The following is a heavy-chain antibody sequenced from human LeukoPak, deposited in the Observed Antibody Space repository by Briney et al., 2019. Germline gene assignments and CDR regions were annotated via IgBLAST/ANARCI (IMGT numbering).Heavy chain of an antibody. Sequence: GGSLRLSCTASGFTFGDYAMSWVRQAPGKGLEWVGFIRSKVYGGTTHYAASVSGRFTISRDDPQSIAYLQLNSLIAEDTGVYYCTTTPPGGYYDSSGYPDYWGQGTLVTVSS. D-gene: IGHD3-22*01. J-gene: IGHJ4*02. CDR2: IRSKVYGGTT. V-gene: IGHV3-49*04. CDR3: TTTPPGGYYDSSGYPDY. CDR1: GFTFGDYA.